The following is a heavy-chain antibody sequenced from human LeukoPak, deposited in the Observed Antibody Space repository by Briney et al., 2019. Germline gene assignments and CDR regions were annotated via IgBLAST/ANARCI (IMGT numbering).Heavy chain of an antibody. Sequence: PSETLSLTCTVSGGSISSSSYYWGWIRQPPGTGLEWIGSIYYSGSTYYNPSLKSRVTISVDTSKNQFSLKLSSVAAADTAVYYCARQWSSSWYPDAFDIWGQGTMVTVSS. CDR1: GGSISSSSYY. CDR3: ARQWSSSWYPDAFDI. D-gene: IGHD6-13*01. V-gene: IGHV4-39*01. J-gene: IGHJ3*02. CDR2: IYYSGST.